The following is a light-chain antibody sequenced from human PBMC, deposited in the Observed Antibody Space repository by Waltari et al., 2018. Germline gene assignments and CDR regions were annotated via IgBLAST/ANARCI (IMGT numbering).Light chain of an antibody. CDR2: EVN. V-gene: IGLV2-14*01. CDR3: SSYRSTSTLYV. Sequence: QSALTQPASVSGSPGQSITISCPGTNRDVGSYDYVSRYQQYPGKAPKLLIYEVNNRPSGVSSRFSGSKSGNTASLTISGLQADDEADYYCSSYRSTSTLYVFGTGTKVTVL. J-gene: IGLJ1*01. CDR1: NRDVGSYDY.